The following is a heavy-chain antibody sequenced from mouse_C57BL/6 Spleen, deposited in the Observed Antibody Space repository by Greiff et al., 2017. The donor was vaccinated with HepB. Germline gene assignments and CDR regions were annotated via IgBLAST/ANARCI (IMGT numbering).Heavy chain of an antibody. Sequence: LQQPGAELVKPGASVKLSCKASGYTFTSYWMHWVKQRPGRGLEWIGRIDPNSGGTKYNKKFKSKATLTVDKPSSTAYMQLSSLTSEDSAVYYCARDGRDYYGSSSFAYWGQGTLVTVSA. D-gene: IGHD1-1*01. CDR3: ARDGRDYYGSSSFAY. J-gene: IGHJ3*01. CDR2: IDPNSGGT. CDR1: GYTFTSYW. V-gene: IGHV1-72*01.